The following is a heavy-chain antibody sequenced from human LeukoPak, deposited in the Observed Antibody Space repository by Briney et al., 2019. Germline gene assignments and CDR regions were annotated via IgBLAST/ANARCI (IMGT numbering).Heavy chain of an antibody. J-gene: IGHJ4*02. CDR3: ARDLSGTYLVDY. CDR1: VFTFDIYA. V-gene: IGHV3-30*04. Sequence: PGGSLRLSCAASVFTFDIYAIHCVRQAPGRGGEWVAVITHDGRNGYYADSVKGRFTFSRDNSRNTLSLQMSSLKPEDTAVYYCARDLSGTYLVDYWGQGTLVTVSS. CDR2: ITHDGRNG. D-gene: IGHD1-26*01.